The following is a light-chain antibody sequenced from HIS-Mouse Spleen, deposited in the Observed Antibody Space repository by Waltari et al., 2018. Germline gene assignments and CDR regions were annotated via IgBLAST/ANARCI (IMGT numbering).Light chain of an antibody. CDR1: SSDVGSYNL. J-gene: IGLJ3*02. Sequence: QSALTQPASVSGSPGQSITISCTGTSSDVGSYNLVSWYQQHPGKAPKRMIYEGSNRPSGVSNRFSGSKSGNTASLTIAGLQAEDEADYYCCSYAGSSTWVFGGGTKLTVL. CDR2: EGS. CDR3: CSYAGSSTWV. V-gene: IGLV2-23*01.